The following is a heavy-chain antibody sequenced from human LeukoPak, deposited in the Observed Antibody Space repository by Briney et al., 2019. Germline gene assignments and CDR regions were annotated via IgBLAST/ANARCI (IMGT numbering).Heavy chain of an antibody. J-gene: IGHJ2*01. Sequence: PSETLSLTCTVSGGSISSSSYYWGWIRQPPGKGLEWIVSIYYSGSTYYNPSLNSRVTISVDTSKNQFSLKLSSVTAADTAVYYCARVRSSGSRYFDLWGRGTLVTVSS. CDR3: ARVRSSGSRYFDL. V-gene: IGHV4-39*07. CDR1: GGSISSSSYY. CDR2: IYYSGST. D-gene: IGHD6-19*01.